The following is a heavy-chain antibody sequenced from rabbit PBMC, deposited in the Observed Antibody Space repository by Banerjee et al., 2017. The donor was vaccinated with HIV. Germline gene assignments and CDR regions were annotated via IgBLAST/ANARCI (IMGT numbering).Heavy chain of an antibody. D-gene: IGHD4-1*01. Sequence: WVRQAPGKGLEWIGYIDPVFGSTYYATWVNGRFTISSHNAQNTVDLQMNSLTAADTATYFCVRDLAGAIGWNFYLWGPGTLVTDS. CDR2: IDPVFGST. J-gene: IGHJ4*01. CDR3: VRDLAGAIGWNFYL. V-gene: IGHV1S7*01.